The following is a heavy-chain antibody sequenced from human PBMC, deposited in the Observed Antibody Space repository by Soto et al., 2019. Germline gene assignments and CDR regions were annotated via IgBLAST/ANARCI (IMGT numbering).Heavy chain of an antibody. J-gene: IGHJ5*02. CDR2: ISAYNGNT. V-gene: IGHV1-18*01. D-gene: IGHD1-7*01. Sequence: QVQLVQAGAEVKKHGASVKVSCKASGYTFTSYGISWVRQAPGQGLEWMGWISAYNGNTNYAQKPQGRVTMTTDTTTSTAYMELRSLRCDDTAVYYCANAGTTGYNWFDPWGQGPLVTVSS. CDR1: GYTFTSYG. CDR3: ANAGTTGYNWFDP.